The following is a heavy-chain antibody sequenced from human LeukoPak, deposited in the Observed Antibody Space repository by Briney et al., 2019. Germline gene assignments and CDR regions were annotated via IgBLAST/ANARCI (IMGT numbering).Heavy chain of an antibody. V-gene: IGHV4-39*01. Sequence: PSETLSLTCTASGGTISSSSHSWGWLRQPPGQGLEWLGSIYYTGRSYYNPSLRSLVTISVDTSKKQFFLKLSLVTAAATAVYYFARRQCRGGGCYFDHGGQGTLVTVSS. D-gene: IGHD6-19*01. CDR1: GGTISSSSHS. CDR2: IYYTGRS. J-gene: IGHJ4*02. CDR3: ARRQCRGGGCYFDH.